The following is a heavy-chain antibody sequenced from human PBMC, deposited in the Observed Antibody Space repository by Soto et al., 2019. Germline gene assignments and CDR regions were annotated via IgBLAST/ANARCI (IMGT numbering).Heavy chain of an antibody. V-gene: IGHV4-4*02. D-gene: IGHD1-26*01. CDR1: GGSISSSNW. J-gene: IGHJ5*02. CDR3: AIIMSGSWGWFDP. Sequence: SETLSLTCAVSGGSISSSNWWSWVRQPPGKGLEWIGEIYHSGSTNYNPSLKSRVTISVDKSKHQFSLKLSSVTAADTAVYYCAIIMSGSWGWFDPWGQGTLVTVSS. CDR2: IYHSGST.